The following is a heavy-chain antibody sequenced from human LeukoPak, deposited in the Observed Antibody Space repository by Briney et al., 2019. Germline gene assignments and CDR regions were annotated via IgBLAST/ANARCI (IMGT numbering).Heavy chain of an antibody. Sequence: ASVKVSCKASGYTFTSYYMHWVRQAPGQGLEWMGIINPSGGGTSYAQKFQGRVTMTRDTSTSTVYMELSSLRSEDTAVYYCASDSGSYHGAFDIWGQGTMVTVSS. CDR1: GYTFTSYY. J-gene: IGHJ3*02. V-gene: IGHV1-46*01. CDR2: INPSGGGT. CDR3: ASDSGSYHGAFDI. D-gene: IGHD1-26*01.